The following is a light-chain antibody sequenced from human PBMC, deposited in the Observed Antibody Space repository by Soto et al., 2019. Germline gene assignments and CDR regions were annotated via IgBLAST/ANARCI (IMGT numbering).Light chain of an antibody. CDR3: QQYNSYSELT. CDR1: QYISSS. V-gene: IGKV1-5*01. Sequence: DIQMTQSPSTLSASVGDRVTITCRASQYISSSLAWYQQKPGKAPKLLINDASSLESGVPSRFSGSGSGTEFTLTISSLQPDDFATYYCQQYNSYSELTFGGGTKVEIK. CDR2: DAS. J-gene: IGKJ4*01.